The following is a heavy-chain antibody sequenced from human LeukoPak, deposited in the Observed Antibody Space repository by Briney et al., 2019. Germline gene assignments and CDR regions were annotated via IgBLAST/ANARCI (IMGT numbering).Heavy chain of an antibody. CDR3: ATGVLELQRLPRNDY. D-gene: IGHD1-7*01. CDR2: FDPEDGVT. J-gene: IGHJ4*02. V-gene: IGHV1-24*01. Sequence: ASVKVSCKVSVYTLTELSMHWVRQAPGKGLEWMGGFDPEDGVTIYAQKFQGRVTMTEDTSTDTAYMELSSLRSEDTAVYYCATGVLELQRLPRNDYWGQGTLVTVSS. CDR1: VYTLTELS.